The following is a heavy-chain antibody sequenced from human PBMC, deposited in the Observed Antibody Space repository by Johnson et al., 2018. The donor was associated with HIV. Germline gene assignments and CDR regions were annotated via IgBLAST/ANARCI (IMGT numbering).Heavy chain of an antibody. J-gene: IGHJ3*02. Sequence: QVQLVESGGGVVQPGRSLRLSCAASGFSFSNYAMHWVRHAPGMGLEWVAVMSYDGSNNYHADSVKGPFTISRDNSKNTLYLQMNSLRAEDTAVYYCAREGAAAGPTDAFDIWGQGTMVTVSS. V-gene: IGHV3-30*04. CDR1: GFSFSNYA. D-gene: IGHD6-13*01. CDR2: MSYDGSNN. CDR3: AREGAAAGPTDAFDI.